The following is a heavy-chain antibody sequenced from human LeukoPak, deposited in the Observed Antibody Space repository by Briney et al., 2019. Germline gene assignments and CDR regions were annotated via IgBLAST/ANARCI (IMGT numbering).Heavy chain of an antibody. CDR2: INRDGSET. CDR3: AKRPMRRYYDILTGYPLDY. D-gene: IGHD3-9*01. Sequence: GGSLRLSCAASGFTFSTYWMSWVRQAPGKGLEWVANINRDGSETYYGDSVKGRFTISRDNAKNSLFLQMNSLRAEDTAVYYCAKRPMRRYYDILTGYPLDYWGQGTLVTVSS. CDR1: GFTFSTYW. V-gene: IGHV3-7*03. J-gene: IGHJ4*02.